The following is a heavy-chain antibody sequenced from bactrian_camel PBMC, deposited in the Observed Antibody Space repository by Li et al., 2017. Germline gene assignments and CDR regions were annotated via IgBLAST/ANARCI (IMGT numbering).Heavy chain of an antibody. J-gene: IGHJ6*01. CDR3: AAHWGGSCFNAGFAY. V-gene: IGHV3S53*01. CDR2: IASDGST. CDR1: GGYYSRYC. Sequence: HVQLVESGGGSVQDGGSLRLSCVASGGYYSRYCMGWFRQPPGKARERVADIASDGSTTYEDSVKGRFTISRDNARNTLYLQMNSQKPEDTAIYYCAAHWGGSCFNAGFAYWGQGTQVTVS. D-gene: IGHD6*01.